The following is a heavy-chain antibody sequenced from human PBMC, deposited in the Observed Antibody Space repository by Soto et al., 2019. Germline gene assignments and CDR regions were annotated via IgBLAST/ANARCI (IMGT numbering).Heavy chain of an antibody. D-gene: IGHD3-10*01. Sequence: EGSLRLSCAASDFDFSSYGIHWVRQAPGKGLEWVAASSYDGRETFYADSAKGRFTVSKEMSKNTAFLQMNALRHEDTAVYFCARDSGWPILNFDNWGPGTPATVSS. CDR3: ARDSGWPILNFDN. V-gene: IGHV3-30*03. CDR2: SSYDGRET. CDR1: DFDFSSYG. J-gene: IGHJ4*02.